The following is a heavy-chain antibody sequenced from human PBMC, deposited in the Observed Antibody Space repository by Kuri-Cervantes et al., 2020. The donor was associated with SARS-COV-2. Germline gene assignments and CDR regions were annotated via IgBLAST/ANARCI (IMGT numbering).Heavy chain of an antibody. CDR3: AKDVTYSTSCY. V-gene: IGHV3-30-3*01. D-gene: IGHD6-13*01. CDR2: ISYDGSNK. CDR1: GFTFSSYA. Sequence: GGSLRLSCAASGFTFSSYAMHWVRQAPGKGLEWVAVISYDGSNKYYADSVKGRFTISRDNSKNTLYLQMNSLRAEDTAVYYCAKDVTYSTSCYWGQGTLITVSS. J-gene: IGHJ4*02.